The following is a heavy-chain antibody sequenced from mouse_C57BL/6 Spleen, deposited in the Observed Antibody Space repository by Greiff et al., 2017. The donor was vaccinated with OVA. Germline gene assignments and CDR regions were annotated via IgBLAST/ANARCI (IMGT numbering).Heavy chain of an antibody. V-gene: IGHV2-2*01. CDR2: IWSGGST. CDR3: ASPITTVYAMDY. D-gene: IGHD1-1*01. J-gene: IGHJ4*01. Sequence: VQRVESGPGLVQPSQSLSITCTVSGFSLTSYGVHWVRQSPGKGLEWLGVIWSGGSTDYNAAFISRLGISKDNSKSQVFFKMNSLQADDTAIYYCASPITTVYAMDYWGQGTSVTVSS. CDR1: GFSLTSYG.